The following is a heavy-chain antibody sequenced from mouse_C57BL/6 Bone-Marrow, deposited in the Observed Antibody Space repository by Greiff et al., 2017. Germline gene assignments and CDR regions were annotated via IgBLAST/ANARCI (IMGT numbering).Heavy chain of an antibody. CDR1: GYTFTRYW. CDR2: IDPSDSYT. Sequence: QVQLQQPGAELVMPGASVKLSCKASGYTFTRYWLHWVKQRPGQGLEWIGEIDPSDSYTTYNQKFKGKSTLTVDKSSSTAYMQLSSLTSEDSAVYYCAMADYYYGSSYFYWYFDVWGTGTTVTVSS. D-gene: IGHD1-1*01. J-gene: IGHJ1*03. CDR3: AMADYYYGSSYFYWYFDV. V-gene: IGHV1-69*01.